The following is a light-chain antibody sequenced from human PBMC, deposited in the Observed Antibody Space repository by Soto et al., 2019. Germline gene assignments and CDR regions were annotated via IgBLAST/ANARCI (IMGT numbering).Light chain of an antibody. V-gene: IGLV2-14*01. CDR2: DVS. J-gene: IGLJ1*01. CDR3: SSYTSSSTLYV. CDR1: SSDVGGYNY. Sequence: QSALTQPASVSGSPGQSITISCTGTSSDVGGYNYVSWYQQHPGKAPKLMIYDVSNRPSGVSNRFSGSKSGNTASLTISGLHAEDEADYYCSSYTSSSTLYVSGTGTKLAVL.